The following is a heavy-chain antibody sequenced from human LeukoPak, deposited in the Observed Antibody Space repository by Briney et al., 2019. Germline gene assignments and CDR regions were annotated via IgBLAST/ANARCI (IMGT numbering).Heavy chain of an antibody. CDR1: GGSISSYY. D-gene: IGHD2-2*01. CDR2: IYYSGST. V-gene: IGHV4-59*01. CDR3: ARVRRGYCSSTSCYPDY. Sequence: SETLSLTCTVSGGSISSYYWSWIRQPPGKGLEWIGYIYYSGSTNYNPSLKSRVTISVDTSKNQFSLKLSSVTAADTAVYYCARVRRGYCSSTSCYPDYWGQGTLVTVSS. J-gene: IGHJ4*02.